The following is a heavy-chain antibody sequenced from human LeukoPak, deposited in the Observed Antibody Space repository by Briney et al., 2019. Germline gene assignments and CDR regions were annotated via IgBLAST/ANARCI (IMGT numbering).Heavy chain of an antibody. CDR1: GFTFSSYA. V-gene: IGHV3-23*01. CDR3: ARNPYDSSGYKAPYWHFDL. D-gene: IGHD3-22*01. J-gene: IGHJ2*01. CDR2: IAGSGRHT. Sequence: GGSLRLSCAASGFTFSSYAMSWVRQAPGKGLEWVSSIAGSGRHTYYADSVKGRFTIPRDNSKNTLYLQMNSLRAEDTAVYYCARNPYDSSGYKAPYWHFDLWGRGTLVTVSS.